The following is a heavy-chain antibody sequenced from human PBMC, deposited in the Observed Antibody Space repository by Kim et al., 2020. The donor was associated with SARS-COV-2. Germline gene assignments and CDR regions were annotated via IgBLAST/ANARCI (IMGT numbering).Heavy chain of an antibody. CDR2: ISYDGKNK. J-gene: IGHJ5*02. CDR1: GFTFSTYG. D-gene: IGHD3-10*01. V-gene: IGHV3-30*18. CDR3: AKNGGSGSSIYNWFQP. Sequence: GGSLRLSCSASGFTFSTYGMHWLRQAPGKGLEWVALISYDGKNKNFVDSVKGRFTISRDNSKNTLYLQMNSLRTEDTAVYYCAKNGGSGSSIYNWFQPWGQGTLVTVSS.